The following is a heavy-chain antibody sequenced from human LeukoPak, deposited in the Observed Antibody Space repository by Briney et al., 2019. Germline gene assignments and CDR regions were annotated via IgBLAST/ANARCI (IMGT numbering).Heavy chain of an antibody. CDR2: ISYDGNNK. Sequence: GKSLRLSCVASGFTFSSYAMHWVRQAPGKGLEWVAVISYDGNNKKYADSVKGRFTISRDNSKNTVYLQMNSLRAEDTAVYYCTRGLWGGYDFVGYYYYYYMDVWGKGTTVTISS. J-gene: IGHJ6*03. CDR1: GFTFSSYA. V-gene: IGHV3-30*04. CDR3: TRGLWGGYDFVGYYYYYYMDV. D-gene: IGHD5-12*01.